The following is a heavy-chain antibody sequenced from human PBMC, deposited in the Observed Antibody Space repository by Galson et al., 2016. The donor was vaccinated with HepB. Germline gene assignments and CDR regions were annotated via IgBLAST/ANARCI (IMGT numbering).Heavy chain of an antibody. CDR3: ARTPGYSGTWYDSFDT. J-gene: IGHJ3*02. CDR1: GFTFTRYT. Sequence: SLRLSCAASGFTFTRYTMNWVRQSPGKGLEWVSSISGGSSNKYYADSVKGRFTIPRDNSKNSLYLQMNSLRAEDTAIYFCARTPGYSGTWYDSFDTWGPGTLVIVSS. D-gene: IGHD6-13*01. CDR2: ISGGSSNK. V-gene: IGHV3-21*01.